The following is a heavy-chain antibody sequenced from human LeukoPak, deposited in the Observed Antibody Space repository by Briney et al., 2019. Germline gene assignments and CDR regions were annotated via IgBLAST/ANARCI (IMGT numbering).Heavy chain of an antibody. D-gene: IGHD6-13*01. CDR1: GFTFSSYS. J-gene: IGHJ4*02. CDR3: ARDWEQLVYDY. CDR2: ISSDSNTI. Sequence: GGSLRLSCAASGFTFSSYSMNWVRQAPGKGLEWLSYISSDSNTIYYADSLKGRFTVSRDNAKNSLYLQMNSLRAEDTAVYYCARDWEQLVYDYWGQGTLVTVSS. V-gene: IGHV3-48*01.